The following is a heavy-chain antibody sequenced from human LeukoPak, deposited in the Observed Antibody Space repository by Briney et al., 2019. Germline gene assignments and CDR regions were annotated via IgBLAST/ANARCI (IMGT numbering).Heavy chain of an antibody. Sequence: KASETLSLTCAVSGGSFSGYYWTWIRQPPGKGLEWIGEINHSGSASYNPSLMSRVTISLDTSKNHFSLNLSSVTAADTAVYYCARGQGTVTTHWGQGTLVTVSS. CDR2: INHSGSA. J-gene: IGHJ4*02. CDR1: GGSFSGYY. V-gene: IGHV4-34*01. CDR3: ARGQGTVTTH. D-gene: IGHD4-11*01.